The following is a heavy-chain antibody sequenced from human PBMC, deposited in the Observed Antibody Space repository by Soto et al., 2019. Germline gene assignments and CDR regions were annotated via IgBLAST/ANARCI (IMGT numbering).Heavy chain of an antibody. D-gene: IGHD3-3*02. CDR3: ARDAASSRGAFSPRNPFDY. J-gene: IGHJ4*02. Sequence: GGSLRLSCAASGFTFSSYSMNWVRQAPGKGLEWVSYISSSSSTIYYADSVKGRFTISRDNAKNSLYLQMNSLRAEDTAVYYCARDAASSRGAFSPRNPFDYWGQGTLVTVSS. CDR1: GFTFSSYS. CDR2: ISSSSSTI. V-gene: IGHV3-48*01.